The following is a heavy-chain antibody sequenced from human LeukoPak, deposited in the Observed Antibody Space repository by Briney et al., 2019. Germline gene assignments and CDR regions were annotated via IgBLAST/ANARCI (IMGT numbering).Heavy chain of an antibody. CDR3: ARGRYSSVGY. D-gene: IGHD5-18*01. V-gene: IGHV4-59*01. CDR2: IYYRGST. Sequence: SETLSLTCTVSGGSISSYYWSWIRQPPGKGLEWIGYIYYRGSTNYNPSLKSRVTISVDTSKNQFSLKLSSVTAADTAVYYCARGRYSSVGYWGQGTLVTVSS. J-gene: IGHJ4*02. CDR1: GGSISSYY.